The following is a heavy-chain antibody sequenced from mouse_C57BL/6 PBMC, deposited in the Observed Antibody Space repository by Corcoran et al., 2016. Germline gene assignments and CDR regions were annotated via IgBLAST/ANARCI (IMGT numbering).Heavy chain of an antibody. CDR3: ASYYGSSYGYFDV. CDR2: IYPGDGDT. Sequence: QVQLQQSGAERVKPGASVKISCKASGYAFSSYWMNWVKQRPGKGIEWIGQIYPGDGDTNYNGKFKGKATLTADKSSSTAYIQLSSLTSEDSAVYFCASYYGSSYGYFDVWGTGTTVTVSS. J-gene: IGHJ1*03. V-gene: IGHV1-80*01. CDR1: GYAFSSYW. D-gene: IGHD1-1*01.